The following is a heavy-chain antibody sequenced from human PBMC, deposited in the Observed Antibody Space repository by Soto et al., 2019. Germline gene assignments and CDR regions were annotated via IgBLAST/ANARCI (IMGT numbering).Heavy chain of an antibody. CDR1: GVSITSSHCC. D-gene: IGHD5-12*01. Sequence: VQLLESGPGLVEPSQTLSLTCNVSGVSITSSHCCWNWIRRHPEKGLEWLGYISSTGKNSFNPSLKGRLSXXXXXXXXXXXXXXXXXXXXXXXXXYCARDRGYSAYVDHWGQGILVTVS. J-gene: IGHJ5*02. CDR3: CARDRGYSAYVDH. CDR2: ISSTGKN. V-gene: IGHV4-30-4*08.